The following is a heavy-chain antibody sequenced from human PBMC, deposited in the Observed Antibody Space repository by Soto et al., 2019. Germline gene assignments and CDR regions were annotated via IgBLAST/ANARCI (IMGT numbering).Heavy chain of an antibody. D-gene: IGHD2-21*02. J-gene: IGHJ4*02. V-gene: IGHV3-74*01. CDR1: GFTFNYYW. CDR2: IQSDGSSP. CDR3: AGGGDPDY. Sequence: EVQLVESGGGLVQPGGSLRLSCVASGFTFNYYWMHWVRQAPGKGLVWVSRIQSDGSSPDYVDSVKGRFTISRDNAKNTLYLQMNNLRAEHTAVYYCAGGGDPDYWGQGTLVTVSS.